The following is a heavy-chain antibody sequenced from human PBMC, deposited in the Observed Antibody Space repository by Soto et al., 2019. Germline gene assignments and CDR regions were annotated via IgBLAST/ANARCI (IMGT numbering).Heavy chain of an antibody. CDR1: GFTFSSYC. CDR3: AREAGLRYFDWSSNYFDY. J-gene: IGHJ4*02. Sequence: PGGSVRLSCAASGFTFSSYCMHWVRQAPGKGLEWVAVIWYAGSNKYYADSVKGRFTISRDNSKNTRYLQMNSLRAEDTAVYYCAREAGLRYFDWSSNYFDYWGQGTLVTVSS. CDR2: IWYAGSNK. D-gene: IGHD3-9*01. V-gene: IGHV3-33*01.